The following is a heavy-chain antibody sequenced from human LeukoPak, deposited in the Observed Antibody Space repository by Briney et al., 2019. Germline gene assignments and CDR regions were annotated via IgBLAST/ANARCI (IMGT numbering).Heavy chain of an antibody. CDR3: ARDPPIGSDYGYYYYYGMDV. J-gene: IGHJ6*02. Sequence: GGSLRLSCAASGFTFSSYAMSWVRQAPGKGLEWVSAISGSGGSTYYADSVKGRFTISRDNSKNTLYLQMNSLRAEDTAVYYCARDPPIGSDYGYYYYYGMDVWGQGTTVTVSS. V-gene: IGHV3-23*01. D-gene: IGHD4-17*01. CDR2: ISGSGGST. CDR1: GFTFSSYA.